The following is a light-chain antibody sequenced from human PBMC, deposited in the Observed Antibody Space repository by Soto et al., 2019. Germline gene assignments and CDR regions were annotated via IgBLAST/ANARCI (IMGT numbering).Light chain of an antibody. V-gene: IGLV2-14*01. Sequence: QSALTQPASVSGSPGQSITISCTGTSSDVGGYNYVSWYQQHPGKAPKLIIYDVSNRPSGFSNRFSGSKSSNTASLTISGLQAEDEADSHCISYTNSSTLLYVFGAGTKITVL. CDR2: DVS. CDR1: SSDVGGYNY. CDR3: ISYTNSSTLLYV. J-gene: IGLJ1*01.